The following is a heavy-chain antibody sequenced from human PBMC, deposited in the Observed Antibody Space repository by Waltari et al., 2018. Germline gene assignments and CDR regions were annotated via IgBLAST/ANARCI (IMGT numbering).Heavy chain of an antibody. CDR2: IYYGVST. CDR1: GGSISSTTYY. V-gene: IGHV4-39*01. J-gene: IGHJ4*02. Sequence: HLQESGPGLVKPSETLSLTCAVSGGSISSTTYYWGWLRPPPGTGLEWIGNIYYGVSTYYNPSLRSRVTMSAETSKNQFSLKLTSVTAADTAVYYRARHAGDRWLFNSRTPTHIDYWGQGILVTVSS. D-gene: IGHD3-22*01. CDR3: ARHAGDRWLFNSRTPTHIDY.